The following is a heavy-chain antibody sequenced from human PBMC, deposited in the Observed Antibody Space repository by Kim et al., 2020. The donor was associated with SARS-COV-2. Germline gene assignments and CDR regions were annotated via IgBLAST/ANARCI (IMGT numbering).Heavy chain of an antibody. V-gene: IGHV3-48*04. J-gene: IGHJ4*02. Sequence: GGSLRLSCAASGFTFSSYSMNWVRQAPGKGLEWVSYISSSTSTIYYADSVKGRFTISRDNAKNSLYLQMNSLRAEDTAMYFCARGRIVVVMTEIDYWGQGTLVTVSS. D-gene: IGHD3-22*01. CDR3: ARGRIVVVMTEIDY. CDR2: ISSSTSTI. CDR1: GFTFSSYS.